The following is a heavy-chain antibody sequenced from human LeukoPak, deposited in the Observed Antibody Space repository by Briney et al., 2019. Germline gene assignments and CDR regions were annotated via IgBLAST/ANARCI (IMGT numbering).Heavy chain of an antibody. Sequence: ASVKVSCKASGYTFTSYYMHWERQAPGQGLEWMGIINPSGGSTSYAQKFQGRVIMTRDTSTSTVYMELNSLKSEDTAVYYCATTEAGDSWGQGTLVTVSS. CDR3: ATTEAGDS. CDR1: GYTFTSYY. V-gene: IGHV1-46*01. CDR2: INPSGGST. D-gene: IGHD2-21*01. J-gene: IGHJ4*02.